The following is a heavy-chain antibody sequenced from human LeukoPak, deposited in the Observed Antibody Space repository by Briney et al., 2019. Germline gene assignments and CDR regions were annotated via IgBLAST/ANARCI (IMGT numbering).Heavy chain of an antibody. J-gene: IGHJ4*02. CDR2: ISYDGSNK. CDR3: AKSSACSGYLDY. CDR1: GFTFSSYG. V-gene: IGHV3-30*18. Sequence: GGSLRLSCAASGFTFSSYGMHWVRQAPGKGLEWVAVISYDGSNKYYADSVKGRFTIPRDNSKNTLYLQMNSLRAEDTAVYYCAKSSACSGYLDYWGQGTLVTVSS. D-gene: IGHD2-15*01.